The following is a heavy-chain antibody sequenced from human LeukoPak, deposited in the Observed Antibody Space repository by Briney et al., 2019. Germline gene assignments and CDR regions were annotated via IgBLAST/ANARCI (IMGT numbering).Heavy chain of an antibody. V-gene: IGHV3-23*01. J-gene: IGHJ4*02. D-gene: IGHD3-9*01. Sequence: PGGSLRLSCAASGFTFSSYAMSCVRQAPGKGLEWVSAISGSGGSTYYADSVKGRITISRDNSKNTLYLQMNSLRAEDTAVYYCAKDGGGILTGYYLSHFDYWGQGTLVTVSS. CDR2: ISGSGGST. CDR1: GFTFSSYA. CDR3: AKDGGGILTGYYLSHFDY.